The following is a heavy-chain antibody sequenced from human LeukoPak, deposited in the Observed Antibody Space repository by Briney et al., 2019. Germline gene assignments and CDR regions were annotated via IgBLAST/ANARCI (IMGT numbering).Heavy chain of an antibody. D-gene: IGHD6-19*01. CDR1: GYIFTSYG. CDR3: ARYYSGWYYFDY. J-gene: IGHJ4*02. V-gene: IGHV1-18*01. Sequence: ASVKVSCKASGYIFTSYGISWVRQAPGQGLEWMGWISAYNGNTNYAQKFQGRVTITADESTSTAYMELSSLRSEDTAVYYCARYYSGWYYFDYWGQGTLVTVSS. CDR2: ISAYNGNT.